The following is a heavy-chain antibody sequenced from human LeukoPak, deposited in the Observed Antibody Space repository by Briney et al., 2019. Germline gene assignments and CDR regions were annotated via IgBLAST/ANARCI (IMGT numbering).Heavy chain of an antibody. V-gene: IGHV4-30-4*01. D-gene: IGHD3-22*01. J-gene: IGHJ5*02. CDR1: GGSISSGDYY. Sequence: SETLSLTCTVSGGSISSGDYYWSWIRQPPGKGLEWIAYVYYSGSTYYNPSLKSRVTMSADTSKNQLSLKLSSVTAADTAVYYCARPYYYDSRIDPWGQGILVTVPS. CDR2: VYYSGST. CDR3: ARPYYYDSRIDP.